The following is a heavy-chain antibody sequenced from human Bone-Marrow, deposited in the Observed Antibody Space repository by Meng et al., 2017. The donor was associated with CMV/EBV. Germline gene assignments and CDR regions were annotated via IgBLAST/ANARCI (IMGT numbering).Heavy chain of an antibody. Sequence: ASVKVSCKASGYTFTGYYMHWVRQAPGQGLEWMGWINPNSGGTNYAQKFQGRVTMTRDTSISTAYMELSRLRSDDTAVYYCARDRYSSSWYQNWFDPWGQGSRVTVSS. CDR3: ARDRYSSSWYQNWFDP. V-gene: IGHV1-2*02. J-gene: IGHJ5*02. CDR1: GYTFTGYY. CDR2: INPNSGGT. D-gene: IGHD6-13*01.